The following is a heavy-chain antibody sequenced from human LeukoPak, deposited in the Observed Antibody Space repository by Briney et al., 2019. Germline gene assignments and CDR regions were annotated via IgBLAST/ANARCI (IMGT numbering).Heavy chain of an antibody. Sequence: GRSLRLSCAASGFTFSSYGMHWGRQAPGKGLEWVAVISYDGSNKYYAASVKGRFTISRDNSKNTLYLQMNSLRAQDTAVYYCAKDLSLGGSGCPDYWGQGTLVTVSS. CDR3: AKDLSLGGSGCPDY. CDR2: ISYDGSNK. J-gene: IGHJ4*02. D-gene: IGHD6-19*01. CDR1: GFTFSSYG. V-gene: IGHV3-30*18.